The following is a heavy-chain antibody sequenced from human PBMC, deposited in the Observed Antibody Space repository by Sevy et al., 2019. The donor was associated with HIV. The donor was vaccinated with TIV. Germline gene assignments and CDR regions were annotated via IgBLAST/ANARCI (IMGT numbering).Heavy chain of an antibody. Sequence: GGSLRLSCEGSGFTFRSYEMNWVRQAPGKGLEWISYIYASGSPIYYSDSVRGRFTISREDAKKSLYLQMDDLRVDDTATYYCARKVGYYYYYGMDVWGQGTTVTVSS. CDR1: GFTFRSYE. J-gene: IGHJ6*02. CDR3: ARKVGYYYYYGMDV. CDR2: IYASGSPI. V-gene: IGHV3-48*03.